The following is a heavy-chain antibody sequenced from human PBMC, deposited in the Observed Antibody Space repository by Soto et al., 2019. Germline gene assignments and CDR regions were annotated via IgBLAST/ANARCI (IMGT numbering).Heavy chain of an antibody. CDR3: ARHGGYCSGGSCLTEFDP. CDR1: GGSISSYY. D-gene: IGHD2-15*01. V-gene: IGHV4-59*08. J-gene: IGHJ5*02. Sequence: QVQLQESGPGLVKPSETLSLTCTVSGGSISSYYWSWIRQPPGKGLEWIGYIYYSGSTNYNPSLTSRVTLSVDTSKNQFSLKLSSVTAADTAVYYCARHGGYCSGGSCLTEFDPWGQGTLVTVSS. CDR2: IYYSGST.